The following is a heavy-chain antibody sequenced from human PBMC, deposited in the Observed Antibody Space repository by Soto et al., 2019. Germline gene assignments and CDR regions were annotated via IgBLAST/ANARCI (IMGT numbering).Heavy chain of an antibody. CDR1: GFTVSSNY. CDR3: ARGQRGYSYARFDY. CDR2: IYSGGST. V-gene: IGHV3-66*01. D-gene: IGHD5-18*01. J-gene: IGHJ4*02. Sequence: EVQLVESGGGLVQPGGSLRLSCAASGFTVSSNYMRWVRQAPGKGLEWISIIYSGGSTYYADSVKGRFTISRDNSKNTMSLQMNSLRAEDTAVYYCARGQRGYSYARFDYWGQGTLVTVSS.